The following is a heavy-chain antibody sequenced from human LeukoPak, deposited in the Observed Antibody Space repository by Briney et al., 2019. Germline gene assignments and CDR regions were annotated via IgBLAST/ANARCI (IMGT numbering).Heavy chain of an antibody. CDR1: GGTFNSYA. D-gene: IGHD3-22*01. CDR3: ARHSGYHSTMYLDY. J-gene: IGHJ4*02. CDR2: ITAIFRTT. Sequence: ASVKVSCKTSGGTFNSYAISWVRQAPGQGLEWMGGITAIFRTTIYAQKFQGRVTITADESMSTVYMELSSLRSEDTAVYYCARHSGYHSTMYLDYWGQGTLVAVSS. V-gene: IGHV1-69*13.